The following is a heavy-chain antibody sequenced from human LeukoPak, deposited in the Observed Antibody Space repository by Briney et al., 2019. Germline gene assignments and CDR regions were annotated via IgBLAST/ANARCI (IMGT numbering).Heavy chain of an antibody. CDR1: GFTFSSYA. CDR3: ARDPRGCGGDCYSSGSHSHFGY. V-gene: IGHV3-30-3*01. J-gene: IGHJ4*02. CDR2: ISYDGSNK. Sequence: GGSLRLSCAASGFTFSSYAMHWVRQAPGKGLEWVAVISYDGSNKYYADSVKGRFTISRDNSKNTLYLQMNSLRAEDTAVYYCARDPRGCGGDCYSSGSHSHFGYWGQGTLVTVSS. D-gene: IGHD2-21*02.